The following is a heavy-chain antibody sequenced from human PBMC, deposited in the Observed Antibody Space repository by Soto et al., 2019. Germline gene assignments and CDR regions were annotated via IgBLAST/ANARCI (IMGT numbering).Heavy chain of an antibody. D-gene: IGHD1-1*01. Sequence: ASVKVSCKVSGYTLTELSMHWVRQAPGKGLEWMGGFDPEDGETIYAQKFQGRVTMTEDTSTDTAYMELSSLRSEDTAVYYCATSPAGTEAFDIWGQGTMVTVSS. V-gene: IGHV1-24*01. CDR2: FDPEDGET. CDR3: ATSPAGTEAFDI. J-gene: IGHJ3*02. CDR1: GYTLTELS.